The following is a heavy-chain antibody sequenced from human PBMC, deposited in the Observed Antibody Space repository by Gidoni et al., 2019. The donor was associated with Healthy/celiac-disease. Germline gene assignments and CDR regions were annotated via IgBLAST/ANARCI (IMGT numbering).Heavy chain of an antibody. CDR3: AREISCSSTSCYVSYYYYYGMDV. CDR1: GCTVRSEA. D-gene: IGHD2-2*01. CDR2: ISYAGSHT. V-gene: IGHV3-30-3*01. J-gene: IGHJ6*02. Sequence: QVQLVETGGGVGQPGRSRRSSGAASGCTVRSEAMHGVGQAPGKGLEWLAVISYAGSHTSSADSVKGRFTISRANSKNTLYLQMNSLRAEDTAVYYCAREISCSSTSCYVSYYYYYGMDVWGQGTTVTVSS.